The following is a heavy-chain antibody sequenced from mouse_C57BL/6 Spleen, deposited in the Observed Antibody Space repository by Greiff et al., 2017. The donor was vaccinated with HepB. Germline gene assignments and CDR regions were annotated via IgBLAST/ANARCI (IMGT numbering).Heavy chain of an antibody. J-gene: IGHJ1*03. Sequence: QVQLQQPGAELVKPGASVKVSCKASGYTFTSYWMHWVKQRPGQGLEWIGRIHPSDSDTNYNQKFKGKATLTVDKSSSTAYMQLSSLTSEDSAVYYCAMSPTVVAKSYWYFDVWGTGTTVTVSS. D-gene: IGHD1-1*01. CDR3: AMSPTVVAKSYWYFDV. CDR2: IHPSDSDT. CDR1: GYTFTSYW. V-gene: IGHV1-74*01.